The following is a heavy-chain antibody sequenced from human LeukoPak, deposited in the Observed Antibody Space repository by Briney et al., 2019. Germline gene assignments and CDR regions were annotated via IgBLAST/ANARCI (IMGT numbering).Heavy chain of an antibody. V-gene: IGHV3-23*01. CDR2: ISGSDGST. Sequence: GGSLRLSCAASGFTFSSYAMSWVRQAPGKGLEWVSAISGSDGSTYYADSVKGRFSISKDISKNTLSLQMNSLRAEDTAVYSCATGGNFYYSHWGQGTLVTVSS. CDR1: GFTFSSYA. J-gene: IGHJ1*01. D-gene: IGHD4-11*01. CDR3: ATGGNFYYSH.